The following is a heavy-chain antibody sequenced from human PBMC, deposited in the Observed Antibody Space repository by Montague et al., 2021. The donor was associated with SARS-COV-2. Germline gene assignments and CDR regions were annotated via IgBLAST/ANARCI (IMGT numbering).Heavy chain of an antibody. CDR1: GFSLSTSGVG. Sequence: VKPTQTLTLTCTFSGFSLSTSGVGVGWIRQPPGKALEWLALIYWGDDKRYSPSLKSRLTITKDTSKNQEVLTMTNIDPVGTATYYCAHRRGLLLSDAFDIWGQGTMVTVSS. V-gene: IGHV2-5*02. CDR2: IYWGDDK. D-gene: IGHD1-26*01. J-gene: IGHJ3*02. CDR3: AHRRGLLLSDAFDI.